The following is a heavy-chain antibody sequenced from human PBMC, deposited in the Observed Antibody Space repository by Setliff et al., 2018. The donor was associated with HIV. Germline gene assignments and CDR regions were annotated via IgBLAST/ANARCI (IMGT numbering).Heavy chain of an antibody. D-gene: IGHD3-22*01. CDR3: VRGSGYYYFDN. CDR2: IGRDGTVA. V-gene: IGHV3-74*01. Sequence: GGSLRLSCTASGFTFSDYWMHWVRRGPGRGLEWVSRIGRDGTVANYADSVKGRLTISRDNAKNKLYLQMNSLSADDTAVYYCVRGSGYYYFDNWGQGALVTVSS. J-gene: IGHJ4*02. CDR1: GFTFSDYW.